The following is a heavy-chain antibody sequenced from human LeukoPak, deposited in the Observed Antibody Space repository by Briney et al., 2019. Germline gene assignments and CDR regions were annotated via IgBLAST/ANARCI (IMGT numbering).Heavy chain of an antibody. D-gene: IGHD5-24*01. Sequence: LGIANYAQKFQGRVTITADKSTSTAYMELSSLRSEDTAVYYCARLEGDGSKYYYYYYGMDVWGQGTTVTVSS. J-gene: IGHJ6*02. CDR2: LGIA. CDR3: ARLEGDGSKYYYYYYGMDV. V-gene: IGHV1-69*02.